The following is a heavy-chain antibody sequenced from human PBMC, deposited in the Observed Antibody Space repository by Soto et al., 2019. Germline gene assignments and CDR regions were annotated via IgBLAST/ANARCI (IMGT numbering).Heavy chain of an antibody. J-gene: IGHJ4*02. Sequence: GGSLRLSCAASGFTFSSYWMHWVRQAPGKGLVWVSRINSDGSSTSYADSVKGRFTISRDNAKNTLYLQMNSLRAEDTAVYYCARISYSSGWYPYWGQGTLVTVSS. V-gene: IGHV3-74*01. CDR2: INSDGSST. CDR3: ARISYSSGWYPY. D-gene: IGHD6-19*01. CDR1: GFTFSSYW.